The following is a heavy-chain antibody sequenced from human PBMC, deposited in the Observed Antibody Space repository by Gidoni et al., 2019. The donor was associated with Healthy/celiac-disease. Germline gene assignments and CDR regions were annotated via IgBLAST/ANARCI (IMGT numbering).Heavy chain of an antibody. CDR3: AQEYGDYRSRGMDV. D-gene: IGHD4-17*01. V-gene: IGHV2-5*02. J-gene: IGHJ6*02. CDR2: IYWDDDK. Sequence: QITLKESGPTLVKPTQTLTLTCTFSGFSLSTSGVGVGWIRQPPGKALEWLALIYWDDDKRYSPSLKSRLTITKDTSKNQVVLTMTNMDPADTATYYCAQEYGDYRSRGMDVWGQGTTVTVSS. CDR1: GFSLSTSGVG.